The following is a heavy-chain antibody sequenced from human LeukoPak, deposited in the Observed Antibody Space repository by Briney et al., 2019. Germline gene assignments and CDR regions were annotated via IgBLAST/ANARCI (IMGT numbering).Heavy chain of an antibody. CDR1: GFTFSNAW. CDR3: TTDVRVWGQQLDFGPFPYDY. Sequence: GGSLRLSCATSGFTFSNAWMSWVRQAPGKGLEWVGRIKSKTDGGTTDYAAPVKGRFTISRDDSKNTLYLQMNSLKTEDTAVYYCTTDVRVWGQQLDFGPFPYDYWGQGTLVTVSS. D-gene: IGHD6-13*01. V-gene: IGHV3-15*01. J-gene: IGHJ4*02. CDR2: IKSKTDGGTT.